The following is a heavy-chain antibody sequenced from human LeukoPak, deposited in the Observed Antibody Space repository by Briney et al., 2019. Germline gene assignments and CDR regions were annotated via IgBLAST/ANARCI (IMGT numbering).Heavy chain of an antibody. V-gene: IGHV3-7*01. CDR3: ARDLSPADSGNYFDALDI. Sequence: GESLRLSCVVSGFTFGTYWMTWVRQAPGKGLEWGSNIKRDGSVKHYVDSVKGRVTISRDHGKSSLFLQMNSLRAEDSAVYYCARDLSPADSGNYFDALDIWGQGTMVTVSS. CDR2: IKRDGSVK. CDR1: GFTFGTYW. D-gene: IGHD3-22*01. J-gene: IGHJ3*02.